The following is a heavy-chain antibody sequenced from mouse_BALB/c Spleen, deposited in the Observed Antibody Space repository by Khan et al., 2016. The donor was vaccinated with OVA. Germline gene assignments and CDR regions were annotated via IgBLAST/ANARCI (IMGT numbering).Heavy chain of an antibody. CDR3: TRREKYGYDPSWFAY. CDR2: IDPSDSET. Sequence: VQLQESGAELVRPGASVKLSCKASGYTFTSYWMNWVKQRPGHGLEWIGRIDPSDSETQYNHIFNEKATLTVDKSSNTAYMQLSSLTSEDSAVYYCTRREKYGYDPSWFAYWGQGTLVTVSA. J-gene: IGHJ3*01. CDR1: GYTFTSYW. D-gene: IGHD2-2*01. V-gene: IGHV1-61*01.